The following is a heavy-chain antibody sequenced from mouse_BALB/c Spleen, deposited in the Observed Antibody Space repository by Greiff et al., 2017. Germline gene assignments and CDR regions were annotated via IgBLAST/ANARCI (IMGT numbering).Heavy chain of an antibody. CDR3: ARGITTDLSYFDV. V-gene: IGHV5-4*02. CDR1: GFTFSDYY. Sequence: EVKLVESGGGLVKPGGSLKLSCAASGFTFSDYYMYWVRQTPEKRLEWVATISDGGSYTYYPDSVKGRFTISRDNAKNNLYLQMSSLKSEDTAMYYCARGITTDLSYFDVWGAGTTVTVSS. J-gene: IGHJ1*01. CDR2: ISDGGSYT. D-gene: IGHD2-4*01.